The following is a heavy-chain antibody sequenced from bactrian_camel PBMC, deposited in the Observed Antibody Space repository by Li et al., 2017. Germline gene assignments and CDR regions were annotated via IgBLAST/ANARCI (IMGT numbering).Heavy chain of an antibody. J-gene: IGHJ4*01. Sequence: HVQLVESGGGSVQAGGSLRLSCAASGYTYSTFCMGWFRQVPGKEREAVARIDSDGSTSYADSVKGRFTISRDNAKNMLYLQMNSLKTEDAAVYYCATDRSSMVARTWWYKYWGQGTQVTVS. D-gene: IGHD2*01. V-gene: IGHV3S9*01. CDR3: ATDRSSMVARTWWYKY. CDR2: IDSDGST. CDR1: GYTYSTFC.